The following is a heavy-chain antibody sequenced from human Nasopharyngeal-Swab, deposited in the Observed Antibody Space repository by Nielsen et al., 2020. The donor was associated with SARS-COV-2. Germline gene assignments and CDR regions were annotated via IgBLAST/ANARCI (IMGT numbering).Heavy chain of an antibody. D-gene: IGHD3-3*01. V-gene: IGHV3-21*01. CDR2: ISSSSSYI. CDR3: ARDGLDYDFWSAYFMDV. CDR1: GFPFSTYS. J-gene: IGHJ6*02. Sequence: GESLKISCAASGFPFSTYSMNWVRQAPGKGLEWVSSISSSSSYIYYADSVKGRFTISRDNAKNSLYLQMNSLRAEDTAVYYCARDGLDYDFWSAYFMDVWGQGTTVTVSS.